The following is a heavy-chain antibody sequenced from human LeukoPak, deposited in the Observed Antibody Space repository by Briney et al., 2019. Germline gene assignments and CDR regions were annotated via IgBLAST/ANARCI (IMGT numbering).Heavy chain of an antibody. CDR1: GITFSSYW. Sequence: GGSLRLSCAASGITFSSYWMSWVRQAPGKGLEWVANIKQDGSEKYYVDSVKGRFTISRDNAKNSLYLQMNSLRAEDTAVYYCASGGLELLWFGVFQHWGQGTLVTVSS. J-gene: IGHJ1*01. CDR3: ASGGLELLWFGVFQH. CDR2: IKQDGSEK. D-gene: IGHD3-10*01. V-gene: IGHV3-7*01.